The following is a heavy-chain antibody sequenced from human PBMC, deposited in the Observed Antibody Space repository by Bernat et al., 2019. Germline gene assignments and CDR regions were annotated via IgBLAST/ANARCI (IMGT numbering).Heavy chain of an antibody. Sequence: EVQLVESGGGLVQPGGSLKLSCAASGFTFSSYSMDWVRQAPGKGLEWVAYISTSGNTIYYADSVKGRFTISRDSAKNSLYLQMNSLRAEDTAVYYCARDRGYHYDMFDPWGQGTLVTVSS. CDR3: ARDRGYHYDMFDP. D-gene: IGHD3-22*01. V-gene: IGHV3-48*01. CDR1: GFTFSSYS. CDR2: ISTSGNTI. J-gene: IGHJ5*02.